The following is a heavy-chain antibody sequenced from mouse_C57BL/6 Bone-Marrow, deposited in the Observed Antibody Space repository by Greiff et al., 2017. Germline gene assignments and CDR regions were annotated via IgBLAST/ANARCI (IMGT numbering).Heavy chain of an antibody. J-gene: IGHJ4*01. V-gene: IGHV1-64*01. D-gene: IGHD2-4*01. CDR2: IHPNSGST. CDR3: ARLYDYRRGAMDY. CDR1: GYTFTSYW. Sequence: VQLQQPGAELVKPGASVKLSCKASGYTFTSYWMHWVKQRPGQGLEWIGMIHPNSGSTNYNEKFKSKATLTVDKSSSTAYMQLSSLTSEDSAVYSCARLYDYRRGAMDYWGQGTSVTVSA.